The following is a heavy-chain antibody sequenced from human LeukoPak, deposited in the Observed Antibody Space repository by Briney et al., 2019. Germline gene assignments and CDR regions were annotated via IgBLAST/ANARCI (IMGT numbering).Heavy chain of an antibody. Sequence: TSETLSLTCTVSGGSIRSYYWSWIRQPAGKGLEWIGRIYTSGSTNYNPSLKSRVTMSVDTSKNQFSLKLSSVTAADTAVYYCASAVLGSIRGWYFDYWGQGTLVTVSS. V-gene: IGHV4-4*07. D-gene: IGHD2-2*01. CDR2: IYTSGST. CDR1: GGSIRSYY. J-gene: IGHJ4*02. CDR3: ASAVLGSIRGWYFDY.